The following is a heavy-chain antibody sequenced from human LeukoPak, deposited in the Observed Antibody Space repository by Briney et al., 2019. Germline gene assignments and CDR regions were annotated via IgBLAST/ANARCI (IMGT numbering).Heavy chain of an antibody. CDR2: IYYSGST. D-gene: IGHD3-9*01. J-gene: IGHJ4*02. V-gene: IGHV4-59*08. Sequence: PSETLSLTCTISGGSISSYYWSWIRQPPGKGLEWIGYIYYSGSTNYNPSLKSRVTISVDTSKNQFSLKLSSVTAADTAVYYCARLSYDILTGYYRTESFDYWGQGTLVTVSS. CDR3: ARLSYDILTGYYRTESFDY. CDR1: GGSISSYY.